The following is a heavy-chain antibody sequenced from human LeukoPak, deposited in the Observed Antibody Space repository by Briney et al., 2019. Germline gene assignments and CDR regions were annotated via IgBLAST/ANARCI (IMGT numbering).Heavy chain of an antibody. J-gene: IGHJ5*02. CDR1: GFTFSSYG. CDR3: AKADDFWSGPEFGP. D-gene: IGHD3-3*01. Sequence: GSLRLSCAASGFTFSSYGMHWVRQAPGKGLEWVAFIRYDGSNKYYADSVKGRFTISRDNSKNTLYLQMNSLRAEDTAVYYCAKADDFWSGPEFGPWGQGTLVTVSS. V-gene: IGHV3-30*02. CDR2: IRYDGSNK.